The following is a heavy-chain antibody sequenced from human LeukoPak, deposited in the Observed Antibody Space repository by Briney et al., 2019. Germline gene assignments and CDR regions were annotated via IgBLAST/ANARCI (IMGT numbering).Heavy chain of an antibody. CDR1: GYTFTSYG. D-gene: IGHD5-12*01. J-gene: IGHJ3*02. Sequence: ASVTVSCKASGYTFTSYGISWVRQAPGQGLEWMGWISAYNGNTNYAQKLQGRVTMTTDTSTSTAYMELRSLRSDDTAVYYCARESTFRLLRNVSDIWGQGTMVTVSS. CDR3: ARESTFRLLRNVSDI. V-gene: IGHV1-18*01. CDR2: ISAYNGNT.